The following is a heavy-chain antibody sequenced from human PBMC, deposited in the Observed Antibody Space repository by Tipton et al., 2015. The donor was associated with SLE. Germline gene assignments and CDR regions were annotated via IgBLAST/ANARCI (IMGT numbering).Heavy chain of an antibody. CDR3: ARARTAGTARRIDP. V-gene: IGHV4-34*12. D-gene: IGHD6-6*01. CDR1: GGSFSAYY. J-gene: IGHJ5*02. Sequence: TLSLTCAVYGGSFSAYYWSWIRQPPGKGLEWIGYIFYDGTSDYNPSLKSRLSISLDRSSNQFSLKVSSVTAADTAVYYCARARTAGTARRIDPWGQGTLVTVSS. CDR2: IFYDGTS.